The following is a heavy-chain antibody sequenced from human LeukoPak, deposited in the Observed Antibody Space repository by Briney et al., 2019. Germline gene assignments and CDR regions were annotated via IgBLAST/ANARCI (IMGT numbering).Heavy chain of an antibody. Sequence: SETLSLTCTVSGGSISTSNYYWGWIRQPPGKGLEWIGNIFYSGSTYYSPSLKSRVTMSVDTSKNQFSLKLSSVTAADTAVYYCARDLGKGYYDILTGYYKDDAFDIWGQGTMVTVSS. V-gene: IGHV4-39*07. D-gene: IGHD3-9*01. CDR2: IFYSGST. J-gene: IGHJ3*02. CDR1: GGSISTSNYY. CDR3: ARDLGKGYYDILTGYYKDDAFDI.